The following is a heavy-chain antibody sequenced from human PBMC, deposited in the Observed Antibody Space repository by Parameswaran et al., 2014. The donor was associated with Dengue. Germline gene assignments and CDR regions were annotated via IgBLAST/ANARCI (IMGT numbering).Heavy chain of an antibody. CDR3: AKGGRKYSNVLCWFDP. J-gene: IGHJ5*02. D-gene: IGHD6-6*01. V-gene: IGHV3-23*01. CDR2: ISGSGDNT. Sequence: VRQAPGKGLEWVSSISGSGDNTYYTDSVKGRFTVSRDSSKNTLYLQMNSLRAEDTAVYYCAKGGRKYSNVLCWFDPWGQGTLVTVSS.